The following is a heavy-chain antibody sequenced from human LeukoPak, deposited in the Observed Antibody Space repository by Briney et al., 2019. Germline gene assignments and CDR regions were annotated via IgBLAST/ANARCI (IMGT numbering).Heavy chain of an antibody. CDR2: ISSSGSTI. Sequence: GGSLRLSCAASGVSFKSFEMNWLRQAPGKGLEWLSYISSSGSTIYYADPVKGRFTISRDNSKNTLYLQMNSLRVEATAVYFCAREGIVAAVATAATTFDYWGQGTLGTVSS. CDR1: GVSFKSFE. J-gene: IGHJ4*02. V-gene: IGHV3-48*03. CDR3: AREGIVAAVATAATTFDY. D-gene: IGHD6-13*01.